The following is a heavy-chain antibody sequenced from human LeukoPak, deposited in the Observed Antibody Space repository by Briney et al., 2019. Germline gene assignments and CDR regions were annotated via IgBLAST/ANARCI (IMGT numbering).Heavy chain of an antibody. V-gene: IGHV3-74*01. CDR3: AAEYHCDYAAS. CDR1: GFTFSSYW. D-gene: IGHD4-17*01. CDR2: IDTDGSST. Sequence: GRSQRPSCAPAGFTFSSYWMHCVRHAPGKGLVWVSRIDTDGSSTIYADSVKGRFTISRDNAKHTLYLQMNRQRTEHTAVNFCAAEYHCDYAASWGQGTLVTVSS. J-gene: IGHJ4*02.